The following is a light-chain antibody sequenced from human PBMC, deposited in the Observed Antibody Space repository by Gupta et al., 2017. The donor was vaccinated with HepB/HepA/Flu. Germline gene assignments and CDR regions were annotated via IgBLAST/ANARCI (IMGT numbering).Light chain of an antibody. Sequence: QSALTQPPSASESPGQSVTISCTGPSSDVGAYDYVSWYQPHPGKAPQLIIYEVTKRPSGVPDRFSGSKSGNTASLTVSGLQAEDEADYYCSSYTGSNNFWVFGGGTKLTVL. CDR2: EVT. V-gene: IGLV2-8*01. CDR1: SSDVGAYDY. CDR3: SSYTGSNNFWV. J-gene: IGLJ3*02.